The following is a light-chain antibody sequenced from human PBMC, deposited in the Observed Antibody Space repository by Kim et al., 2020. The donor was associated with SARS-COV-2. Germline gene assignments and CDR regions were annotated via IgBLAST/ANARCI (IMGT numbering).Light chain of an antibody. J-gene: IGKJ4*01. CDR3: QQYYSYPQT. Sequence: ASTGDRVTITCRASQGISSYLAWYQQKPGKAPKLLIYAASTLQSGVPSRFSGCGSGTDFTLTISCLQSEDFATYYCQQYYSYPQTFGGGTKVDIK. V-gene: IGKV1-8*01. CDR2: AAS. CDR1: QGISSY.